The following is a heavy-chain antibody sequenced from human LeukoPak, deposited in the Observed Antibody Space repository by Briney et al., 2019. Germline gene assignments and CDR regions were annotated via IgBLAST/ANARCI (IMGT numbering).Heavy chain of an antibody. J-gene: IGHJ3*02. D-gene: IGHD3-22*01. CDR1: GGSISDYY. CDR3: AGEDYFDSSGYASWRFDI. V-gene: IGHV4-59*01. Sequence: SETLSLTCTVSGGSISDYYWTWIRQPPGKGLEWIGHIYYSGNTIYNPSLKSRVTISVDTSKNQFSLKLTSVTTADTAVYYCAGEDYFDSSGYASWRFDIWGQGTMVTVSS. CDR2: IYYSGNT.